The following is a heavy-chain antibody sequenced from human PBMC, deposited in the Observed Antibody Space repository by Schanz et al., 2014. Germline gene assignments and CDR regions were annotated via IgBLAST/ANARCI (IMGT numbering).Heavy chain of an antibody. J-gene: IGHJ3*02. CDR3: TPFNNRDALYI. V-gene: IGHV3-15*04. D-gene: IGHD1-20*01. CDR2: IENNANGATT. CDR1: GFTFSSYG. Sequence: EVQLVESGGGLVKPGGSLRLSCAASGFTFSSYGMNWVRQAPGKGLEWVGHIENNANGATTDYAAPVKGRFTVSSDDSRNTLYLQMNTLRADDPAPYYCTPFNNRDALYIWGQGTMVSVSS.